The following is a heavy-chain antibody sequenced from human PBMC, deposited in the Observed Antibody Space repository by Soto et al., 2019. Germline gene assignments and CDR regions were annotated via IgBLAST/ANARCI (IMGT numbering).Heavy chain of an antibody. CDR1: GGSISSGGYY. Sequence: SLTCTVSGGSISSGGYYWSWIRQHPGKGLEWIGYIYYSGSTYYNPSLKSRVTISVDTSKNQFSLKLSSVTAADTAVYYCARGIAAAVAWFDPWGQGTLVTVSS. D-gene: IGHD6-13*01. V-gene: IGHV4-31*03. CDR2: IYYSGST. CDR3: ARGIAAAVAWFDP. J-gene: IGHJ5*02.